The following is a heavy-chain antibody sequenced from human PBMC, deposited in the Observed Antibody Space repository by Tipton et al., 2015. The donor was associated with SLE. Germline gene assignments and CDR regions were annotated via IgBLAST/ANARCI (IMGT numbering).Heavy chain of an antibody. Sequence: SLRLSCAASGCTFDDYAMSWVRQAPGQGLEWVAGINWKGDITGYADSVKGRFTISRDNAKTSLYLQMYSLRADDTAVYYCAKGVSAPPGAFDIWGQGTMVTVFS. V-gene: IGHV3-20*04. CDR1: GCTFDDYA. CDR3: AKGVSAPPGAFDI. D-gene: IGHD6-6*01. J-gene: IGHJ3*02. CDR2: INWKGDIT.